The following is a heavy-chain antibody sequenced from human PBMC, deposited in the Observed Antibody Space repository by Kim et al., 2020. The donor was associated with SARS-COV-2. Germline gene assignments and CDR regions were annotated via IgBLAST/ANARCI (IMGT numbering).Heavy chain of an antibody. CDR2: IRSKTYGRTA. Sequence: GGSLRLSCTASGFMFGDYAMSWFRQAPGKGLEWVGFIRSKTYGRTAEYAASVKGRFTISRDDSKSIAYLQMNSLITEDTAVYYCTRERLEYGDYPTFDYWGQGTLVTVSS. V-gene: IGHV3-49*03. J-gene: IGHJ4*02. CDR3: TRERLEYGDYPTFDY. CDR1: GFMFGDYA. D-gene: IGHD4-17*01.